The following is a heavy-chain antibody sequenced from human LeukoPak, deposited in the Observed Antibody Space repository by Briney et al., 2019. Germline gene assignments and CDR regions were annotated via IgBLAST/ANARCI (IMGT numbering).Heavy chain of an antibody. CDR2: IYHSGST. V-gene: IGHV4-4*02. Sequence: PSETLSLTCAVSGGSISSSNWWSWVRQPPGKGLEWIGEIYHSGSTNYNPSLKSRVTISVDKSKNQFSLKLSSVSAADTAVYYCARTRRDDYNIYYYYYGMDVWGQGTTVTVSS. CDR1: GGSISSSNW. CDR3: ARTRRDDYNIYYYYYGMDV. J-gene: IGHJ6*02. D-gene: IGHD5-24*01.